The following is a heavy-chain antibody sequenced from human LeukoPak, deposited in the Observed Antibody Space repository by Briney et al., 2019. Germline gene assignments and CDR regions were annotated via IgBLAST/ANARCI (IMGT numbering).Heavy chain of an antibody. CDR1: GFTFSSYS. CDR3: ARDAHDSSGYYLGPDAFDI. D-gene: IGHD3-22*01. Sequence: GGSLRLSCAASGFTFSSYSMNWVRQAPGKGLEWVSSISSSSSYIYYADSVKGRFTISRDNAKNSLYLQMNSLRAEDTAVCYCARDAHDSSGYYLGPDAFDIWGQGTMVTVSS. V-gene: IGHV3-21*01. CDR2: ISSSSSYI. J-gene: IGHJ3*02.